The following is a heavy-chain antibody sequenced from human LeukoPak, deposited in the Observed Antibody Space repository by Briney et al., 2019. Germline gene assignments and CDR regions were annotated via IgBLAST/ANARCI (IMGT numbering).Heavy chain of an antibody. J-gene: IGHJ4*02. CDR1: GYTLTSYF. CDR3: ARLDYGMGDY. V-gene: IGHV1-46*01. D-gene: IGHD4-17*01. Sequence: ASVKVSCKASGYTLTSYFIHWVRQAPGQGLQWMGIVNPSGGSTNYAQKFQGRVTMTRDTSTSTVYMELSSLRSEDTAVYYCARLDYGMGDYWGQGALVTVSS. CDR2: VNPSGGST.